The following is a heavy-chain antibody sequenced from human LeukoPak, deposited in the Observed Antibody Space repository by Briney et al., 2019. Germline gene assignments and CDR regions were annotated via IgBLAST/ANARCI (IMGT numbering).Heavy chain of an antibody. J-gene: IGHJ2*01. D-gene: IGHD3-10*01. Sequence: GASVKVSCNASGYTFTSYAMHWVRQAPGQRLEWMGWINAGNGNTKYSQKFQGRVTITRDTSASTAYMELSSLRSEDTAVYYCARAPDKTYYYGSGSLSHWYFDLWGRGTLVTVSS. CDR2: INAGNGNT. CDR3: ARAPDKTYYYGSGSLSHWYFDL. CDR1: GYTFTSYA. V-gene: IGHV1-3*01.